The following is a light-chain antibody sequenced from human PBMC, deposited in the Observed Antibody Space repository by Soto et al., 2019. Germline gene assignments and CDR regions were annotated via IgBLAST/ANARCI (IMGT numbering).Light chain of an antibody. V-gene: IGKV3-15*01. J-gene: IGKJ1*01. CDR3: QQYNNWPRT. CDR1: QSVSYN. CDR2: GPS. Sequence: EVVMTQSPATLSVSPGERFTLSCRASQSVSYNLAWYQQKPVQAPRLLIYGPSTRATGIPARFSGSGSGTEFTLTISSLQSEDFAIYYCQQYNNWPRTFGQGTKVDIK.